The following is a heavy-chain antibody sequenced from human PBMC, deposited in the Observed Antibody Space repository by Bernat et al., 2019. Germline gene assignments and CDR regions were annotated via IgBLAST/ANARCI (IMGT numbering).Heavy chain of an antibody. J-gene: IGHJ6*02. CDR1: GFTFSSSW. CDR2: INSDGSIT. D-gene: IGHD4-17*01. V-gene: IGHV3-74*01. Sequence: EVQLVESGGGLVQPGGSLRLSCVASGFTFSSSWMHWVRQTPGKGLVWVSRINSDGSITNYADSVEGRFTISRDNAKNTLYLQMNSLRAEDTAVYYCAKSPTTVTDYYYYGMDVWGQGTTVIVSS. CDR3: AKSPTTVTDYYYYGMDV.